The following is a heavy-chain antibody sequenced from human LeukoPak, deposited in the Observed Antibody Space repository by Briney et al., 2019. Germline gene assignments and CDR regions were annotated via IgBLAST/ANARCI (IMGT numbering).Heavy chain of an antibody. CDR1: GYTFTGSH. Sequence: GASVKVSCKASGYTFTGSHLHWVRQAPGQGLEWMGRINPNTGGTHYAQKFQGRVTMTRDTSISTAYMELSRLRSDDTAIFYCARDAVAGRAEYYFDYWGQGTLVTVSP. V-gene: IGHV1-2*06. CDR2: INPNTGGT. D-gene: IGHD1-26*01. J-gene: IGHJ4*02. CDR3: ARDAVAGRAEYYFDY.